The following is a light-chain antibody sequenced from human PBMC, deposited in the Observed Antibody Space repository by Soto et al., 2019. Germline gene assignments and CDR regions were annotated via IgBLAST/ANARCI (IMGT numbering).Light chain of an antibody. CDR2: LGS. V-gene: IGKV2-28*01. Sequence: DIVMTQSPLSLVVTPGEPASISCRSSQSLLNSNGYNYLDWYLQKPGQSPQLLIYLGSSRASGVPDRFSGSGSGTDFTLTISRVEAEDVVFYYCMQALQAPLTFGQGTRVEIK. J-gene: IGKJ1*01. CDR3: MQALQAPLT. CDR1: QSLLNSNGYNY.